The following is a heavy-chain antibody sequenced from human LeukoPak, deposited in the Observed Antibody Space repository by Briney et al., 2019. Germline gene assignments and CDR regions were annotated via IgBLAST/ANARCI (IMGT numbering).Heavy chain of an antibody. V-gene: IGHV1-18*01. D-gene: IGHD3-16*01. Sequence: ASVKVSCKASGYTFNTYGITWVRQAPGQGLEWMGWISPYNGNTNYAQKFQGRVTLTTDTSTSTAYMELRSLRSDDTAVYYCARVGDSIASDAWFDPWGQGTLVTVSS. CDR3: ARVGDSIASDAWFDP. CDR1: GYTFNTYG. J-gene: IGHJ5*02. CDR2: ISPYNGNT.